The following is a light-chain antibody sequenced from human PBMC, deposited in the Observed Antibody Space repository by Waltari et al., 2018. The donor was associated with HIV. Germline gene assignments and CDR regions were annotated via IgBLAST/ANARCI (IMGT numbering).Light chain of an antibody. CDR3: QQYNIYSLT. CDR2: KAS. CDR1: QSISSY. J-gene: IGKJ1*01. Sequence: DIQMTQSPSSLSASVGDSVTITCRASQSISSYLNWYQQKPGKAPKLLIYKASSLESGVPSRFSGSGSGTEFTLTISSLQPDDFATYYCQQYNIYSLTFGQGTKVEIK. V-gene: IGKV1-5*03.